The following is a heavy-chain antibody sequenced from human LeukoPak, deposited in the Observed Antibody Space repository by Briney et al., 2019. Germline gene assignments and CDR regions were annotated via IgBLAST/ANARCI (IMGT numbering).Heavy chain of an antibody. V-gene: IGHV4-59*01. CDR2: IYYSGST. Sequence: PSETLSLTCTVSGGSISSYYWSWIRQPPGKGLEWIGYIYYSGSTNYNPSLKSRVTTSVDTSKNQFSLKLSSVTAADTAVYYCARTYYYGSRSYYNEALDPWGQGTLVTVSS. J-gene: IGHJ5*02. CDR3: ARTYYYGSRSYYNEALDP. D-gene: IGHD3-10*01. CDR1: GGSISSYY.